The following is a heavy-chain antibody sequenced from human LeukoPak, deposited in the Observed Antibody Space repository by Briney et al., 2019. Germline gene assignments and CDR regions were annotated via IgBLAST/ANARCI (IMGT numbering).Heavy chain of an antibody. D-gene: IGHD6-19*01. J-gene: IGHJ3*02. Sequence: SETLSLTCTVSGGSISGYCWTWIRQPPGKGLEWIGYVFYIGSTNYSPSLQSRVTISLETSKNQFSLRLTSVTAADTAVYYCARGHLLNGWFKYDAFEIWGQGTMVTVSS. V-gene: IGHV4-59*01. CDR3: ARGHLLNGWFKYDAFEI. CDR2: VFYIGST. CDR1: GGSISGYC.